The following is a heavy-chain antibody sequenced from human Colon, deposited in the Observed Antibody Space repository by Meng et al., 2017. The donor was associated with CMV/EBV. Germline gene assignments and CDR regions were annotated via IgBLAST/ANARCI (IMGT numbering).Heavy chain of an antibody. CDR2: INPHSDSGDT. J-gene: IGHJ4*02. CDR3: VRSHDSGYSLLDF. Sequence: ASVNVSCKASGYTLNKHGINWVRQAPGRGIEWLGWINPHSDSGDTKYPQRFQGRVTITRDTSITTSYMELTTLGSDDTAVYFCVRSHDSGYSLLDFWGQGTPVTVSS. D-gene: IGHD3-22*01. V-gene: IGHV1-2*02. CDR1: GYTLNKHG.